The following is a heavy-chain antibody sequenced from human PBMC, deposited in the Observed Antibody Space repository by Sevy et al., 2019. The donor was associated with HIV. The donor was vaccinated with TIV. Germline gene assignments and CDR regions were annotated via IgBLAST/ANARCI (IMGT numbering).Heavy chain of an antibody. D-gene: IGHD3-10*01. CDR3: AKDGPPYYTSGSYMYYFDY. J-gene: IGHJ4*02. CDR1: GFTFSSFG. CDR2: ISYDGSDK. Sequence: GGSLRLSCAASGFTFSSFGMHWVLQLPGKGLEWVSFISYDGSDKRYVDSVKGRFTISRDSSKNTLYLQMNSLRGGDTAVYYCAKDGPPYYTSGSYMYYFDYWGQGALVTVSS. V-gene: IGHV3-30*18.